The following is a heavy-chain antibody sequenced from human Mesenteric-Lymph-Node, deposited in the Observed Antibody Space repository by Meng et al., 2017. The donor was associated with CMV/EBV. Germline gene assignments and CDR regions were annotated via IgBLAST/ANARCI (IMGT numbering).Heavy chain of an antibody. D-gene: IGHD3-10*01. Sequence: GGSLRLSCAVSGFTFSGSGMHWVRQAPGKGLEWVAVIYYDGGNKYYVDSVKGRFTVSTDNSKNTLYLQMNSLKTEDTAVYYCAKEGEGSGGAFDIWGQGTMVTVSS. CDR1: GFTFSGSG. J-gene: IGHJ3*02. V-gene: IGHV3-30*02. CDR3: AKEGEGSGGAFDI. CDR2: IYYDGGNK.